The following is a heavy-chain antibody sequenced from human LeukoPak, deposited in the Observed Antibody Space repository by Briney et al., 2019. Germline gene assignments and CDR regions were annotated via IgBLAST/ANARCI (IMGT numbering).Heavy chain of an antibody. V-gene: IGHV3-23*01. CDR3: AITMGPYYYDSSGLDY. CDR1: GFTFSSYA. Sequence: GGSLRLSCAASGFTFSSYAMSWVRQAPGKGLEWVSAISGSGGSTYYADSVKGRFTISRDNSKYTLYLQMNSLRAEDTAVYYCAITMGPYYYDSSGLDYWGQGTLVTVSS. CDR2: ISGSGGST. D-gene: IGHD3-22*01. J-gene: IGHJ4*02.